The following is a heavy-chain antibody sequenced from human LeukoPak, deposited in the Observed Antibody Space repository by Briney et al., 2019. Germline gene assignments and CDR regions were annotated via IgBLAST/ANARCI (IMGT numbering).Heavy chain of an antibody. CDR3: ARGRIAARPTGWFDP. CDR1: GGSFSGYY. D-gene: IGHD6-6*01. CDR2: INHSGGT. J-gene: IGHJ5*02. Sequence: SETLSLTCAVYGGSFSGYYWSWIRQPPGKGLEWIGEINHSGGTNYNPSLKSRVTISVDTSKNQFSLKLSSVTAADTAVYYCARGRIAARPTGWFDPWGQGTLVTVSS. V-gene: IGHV4-34*01.